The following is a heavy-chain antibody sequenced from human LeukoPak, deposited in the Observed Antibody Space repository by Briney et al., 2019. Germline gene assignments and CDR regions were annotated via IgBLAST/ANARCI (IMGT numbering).Heavy chain of an antibody. Sequence: SETLSLTCTVSGGSISSYYWSWLRQPPGKGLEWIGYIYSSGSTNYNPSLKSRLTISVDASKNQFSLKLTSVTAADTAVYYCARAYYYGSGSYGLDYWGQGTLVTVSS. J-gene: IGHJ4*02. CDR2: IYSSGST. V-gene: IGHV4-59*01. CDR3: ARAYYYGSGSYGLDY. D-gene: IGHD3-10*01. CDR1: GGSISSYY.